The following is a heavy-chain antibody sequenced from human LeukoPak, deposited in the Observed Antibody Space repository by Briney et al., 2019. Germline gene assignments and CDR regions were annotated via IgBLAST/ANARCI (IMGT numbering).Heavy chain of an antibody. Sequence: GGSLRLSCAASGFTVSSNYMSWVRQAPGKGLEWVSVIYSGGSTYYADSVKGRFTISRDNSKNTLYLQMNSLRAEDTAVYYCARELSETTVTTLFDYWGQGALVTVSS. CDR2: IYSGGST. J-gene: IGHJ4*02. CDR1: GFTVSSNY. V-gene: IGHV3-53*01. D-gene: IGHD4-17*01. CDR3: ARELSETTVTTLFDY.